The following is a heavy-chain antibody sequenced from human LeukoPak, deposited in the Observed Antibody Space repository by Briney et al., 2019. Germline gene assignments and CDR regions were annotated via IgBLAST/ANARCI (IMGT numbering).Heavy chain of an antibody. CDR3: AREYYDTSGGFDY. D-gene: IGHD3-22*01. CDR2: INTDGSTT. V-gene: IGHV3-74*01. J-gene: IGHJ4*02. Sequence: PGGSLRLSCAASGFTFSSYWMHGLRHAPGKGRVWVSRINTDGSTTSYADSVKGRFTISRDNAKNTLYLQMNSLRAEDTAVYYCAREYYDTSGGFDYWGQGTLVTVSS. CDR1: GFTFSSYW.